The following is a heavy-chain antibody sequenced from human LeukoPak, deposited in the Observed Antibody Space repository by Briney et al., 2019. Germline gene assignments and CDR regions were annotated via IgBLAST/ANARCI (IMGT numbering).Heavy chain of an antibody. Sequence: ASVKVSCKASGYSFTNCGISWVRQGPGQGLEWVGWISGFNGNANFAPKLQDRVTLTTDASTSTAYMELRSLRSDDTAVYYCARDERSAAAGSAYYLDSWGQGTLVTVSS. CDR1: GYSFTNCG. CDR2: ISGFNGNA. V-gene: IGHV1-18*01. CDR3: ARDERSAAAGSAYYLDS. J-gene: IGHJ4*02. D-gene: IGHD6-13*01.